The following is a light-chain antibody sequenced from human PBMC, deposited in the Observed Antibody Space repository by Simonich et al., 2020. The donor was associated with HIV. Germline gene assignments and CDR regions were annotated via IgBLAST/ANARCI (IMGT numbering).Light chain of an antibody. CDR3: MQGTLPFT. CDR2: KVS. V-gene: IGKV2-30*02. J-gene: IGKJ3*01. Sequence: DVVMTQSPLSLPVTLGQTASISCRASQSLVHSDGNTYLHWFQQRPGQSPRRLIHKVSNRDSGVPDRVSGSGSGTDFTLKISRVEAEDVGVYYCMQGTLPFTFGPGTKVDIK. CDR1: QSLVHSDGNTY.